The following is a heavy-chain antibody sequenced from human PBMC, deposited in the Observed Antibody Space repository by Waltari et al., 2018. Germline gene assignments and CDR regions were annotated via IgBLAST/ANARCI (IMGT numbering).Heavy chain of an antibody. D-gene: IGHD3-16*01. CDR3: AREGGSVDYWYFDL. CDR2: IYYSGST. Sequence: QLQLQESGPGLVKPSETLSLTCTVSGGSISSSSYYWGWIRQPPGKGLEWIGSIYYSGSTYYNPSLKSRVTISVDTSTNQFSLKLSSVTAADTAVYYCAREGGSVDYWYFDLWGRGTLVTVSS. V-gene: IGHV4-39*07. CDR1: GGSISSSSYY. J-gene: IGHJ2*01.